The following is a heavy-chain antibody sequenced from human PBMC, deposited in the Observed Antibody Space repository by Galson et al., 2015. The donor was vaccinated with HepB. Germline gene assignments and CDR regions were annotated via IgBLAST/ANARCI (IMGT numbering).Heavy chain of an antibody. J-gene: IGHJ4*02. CDR1: GYTFTDYY. V-gene: IGHV1-69-2*01. Sequence: VKVSCKVSGYTFTDYYMHWVQQAPGKGLEWMGLVDPEDGETIYAEKFQGRVTITADTSTDTAYMELSSLRSEDTAVYYCATTGSGSYKDYFDYWGQGTLVTVSS. D-gene: IGHD3-10*01. CDR3: ATTGSGSYKDYFDY. CDR2: VDPEDGET.